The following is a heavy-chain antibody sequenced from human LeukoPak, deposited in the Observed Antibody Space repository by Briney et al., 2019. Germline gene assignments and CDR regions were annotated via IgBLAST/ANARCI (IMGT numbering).Heavy chain of an antibody. J-gene: IGHJ4*02. CDR2: ISSSGTTI. V-gene: IGHV3-11*01. CDR1: GFTFSDYY. Sequence: GGSLRLSCAASGFTFSDYYMSYIRQAPGKGLEWVSYISSSGTTIYYADSVKGRFTTSRDNAKNSLSLQMNSLRAEDTALYYCARVGYSGFEPLFDHWGQGTLVTVSS. CDR3: ARVGYSGFEPLFDH. D-gene: IGHD5-12*01.